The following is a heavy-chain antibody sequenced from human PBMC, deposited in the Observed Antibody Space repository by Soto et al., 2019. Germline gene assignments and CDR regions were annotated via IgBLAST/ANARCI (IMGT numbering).Heavy chain of an antibody. CDR1: GGSISSYY. J-gene: IGHJ5*02. V-gene: IGHV4-59*01. D-gene: IGHD1-7*01. CDR2: IYYSGST. Sequence: SETLSLTCTVSGGSISSYYWSWIRQPPGKGLEWIGYIYYSGSTNYNPSLKSRVTTSVDTSKNQFSLKLSSVTAADTAVYYCARDSWGLELNRFDPWGQGTLVTVSS. CDR3: ARDSWGLELNRFDP.